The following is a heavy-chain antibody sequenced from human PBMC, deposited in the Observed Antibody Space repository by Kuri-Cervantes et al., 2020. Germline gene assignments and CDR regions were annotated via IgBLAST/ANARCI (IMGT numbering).Heavy chain of an antibody. CDR1: GFTFSSYW. J-gene: IGHJ3*02. CDR2: ISYDGSNK. D-gene: IGHD2/OR15-2a*01. CDR3: AKDHLSNAFDI. Sequence: GESLKISCAASGFTFSSYWMHWVRQAPGKGLEWVAVISYDGSNKYYADSVKGRFTVSRDNSKNTLYLQMNSLRAEDTAVYYCAKDHLSNAFDIWGQGTMVTVSS. V-gene: IGHV3-30*18.